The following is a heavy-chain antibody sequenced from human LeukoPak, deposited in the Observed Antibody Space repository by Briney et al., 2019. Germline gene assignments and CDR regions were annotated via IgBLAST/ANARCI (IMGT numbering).Heavy chain of an antibody. CDR2: IYTSGST. CDR3: ARGALSGGSSRYFDY. V-gene: IGHV4-4*07. J-gene: IGHJ4*02. CDR1: GGSISSYY. Sequence: KPSETLSLTCTVSGGSISSYYWSWIRQPAGKGPEWIGRIYTSGSTNYNPSLKSRVTMSVDTSKNQFSLKLSSVTAADTAVYYCARGALSGGSSRYFDYWGQGTLVTVSS. D-gene: IGHD2-15*01.